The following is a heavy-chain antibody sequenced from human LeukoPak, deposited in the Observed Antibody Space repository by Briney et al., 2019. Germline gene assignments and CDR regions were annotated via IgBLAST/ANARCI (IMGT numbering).Heavy chain of an antibody. Sequence: PSETLSLTCNVSGDSMRDYYWSWIRQPPGKGLEWIGYIPYNGNTNYSPSLKSRVTISLDTSKSQFSLRVNSVTSADTAVYYCAREDGDYFDYWGQGKLVTVSS. V-gene: IGHV4-59*13. D-gene: IGHD4-17*01. CDR3: AREDGDYFDY. J-gene: IGHJ4*02. CDR1: GDSMRDYY. CDR2: IPYNGNT.